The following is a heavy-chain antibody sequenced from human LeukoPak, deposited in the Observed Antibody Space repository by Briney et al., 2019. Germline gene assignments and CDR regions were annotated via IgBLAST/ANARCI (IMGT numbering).Heavy chain of an antibody. Sequence: GRSLRLSWAASGFTLSDYYMGWIRQAPGKGLEWVSYISSSSSYTNYADSVKGRFTISRDNAKNSLYLQMNSLRAEDTAVYYCARDTKAYYGSGSYFDYWGQGTLVTVSS. J-gene: IGHJ4*02. V-gene: IGHV3-11*05. CDR1: GFTLSDYY. D-gene: IGHD3-10*01. CDR2: ISSSSSYT. CDR3: ARDTKAYYGSGSYFDY.